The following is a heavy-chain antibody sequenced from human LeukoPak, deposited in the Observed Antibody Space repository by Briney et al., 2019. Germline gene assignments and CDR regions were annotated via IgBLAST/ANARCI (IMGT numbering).Heavy chain of an antibody. CDR2: INTNTGNP. CDR1: GYTFTSYA. J-gene: IGHJ3*02. V-gene: IGHV7-4-1*02. CDR3: ARDFRPDSYSGGWYSPDAFDI. Sequence: ASVKVSCKASGYTFTSYAMNWVRQAPGQGLEWMGWINTNTGNPTYAQGFTGRFVFSLDTSVSTAYLQISSLKAEDTAVYYCARDFRPDSYSGGWYSPDAFDIWGQGTMVTVSS. D-gene: IGHD6-19*01.